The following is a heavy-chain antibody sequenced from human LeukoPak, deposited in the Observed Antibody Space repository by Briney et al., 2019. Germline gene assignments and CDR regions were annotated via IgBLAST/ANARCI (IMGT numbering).Heavy chain of an antibody. Sequence: GGSLRLSCAASGFTFSSYGMHWVRQAPGKGLEWVAFIRYDGSNKHYADSVKGRFTISRDNSKNTLYLQMNSLRAEDTAVYYCAKVGSGSYSSLHFDYWGQGTLVTVSS. V-gene: IGHV3-30*02. CDR2: IRYDGSNK. D-gene: IGHD1-26*01. J-gene: IGHJ4*02. CDR1: GFTFSSYG. CDR3: AKVGSGSYSSLHFDY.